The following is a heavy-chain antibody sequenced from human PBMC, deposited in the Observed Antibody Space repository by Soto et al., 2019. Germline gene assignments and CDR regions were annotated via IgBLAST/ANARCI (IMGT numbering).Heavy chain of an antibody. Sequence: EVQLVESGGGLVQPGRSLRLSCAASGFTFDDYAMHWVRQAPGKGLEWVSGISWNSGSIGYADSVKGRFTISRDNAKNSLYLQMNSLRAEDTALYYCAKDGPSYYSGSGSYYKDYYYYMDVWGKGTTVTVSS. D-gene: IGHD3-10*01. CDR3: AKDGPSYYSGSGSYYKDYYYYMDV. V-gene: IGHV3-9*01. CDR2: ISWNSGSI. CDR1: GFTFDDYA. J-gene: IGHJ6*03.